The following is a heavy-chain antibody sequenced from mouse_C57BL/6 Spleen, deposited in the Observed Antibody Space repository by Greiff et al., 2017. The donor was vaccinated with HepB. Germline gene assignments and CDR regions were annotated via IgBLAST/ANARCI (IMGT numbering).Heavy chain of an antibody. Sequence: EVKVVESGGGLVKPGGSLKLSCAASGFTFSDYGMHWVRQAPEKGLEWVAYISSGSSTIYYADTVKGRFTISRDNAKNTLFLQMTSLRSEDTAMYYCARRYYYGSSPCYAMDYWGQGTSVTVSS. CDR2: ISSGSSTI. CDR1: GFTFSDYG. D-gene: IGHD1-1*01. V-gene: IGHV5-17*01. J-gene: IGHJ4*01. CDR3: ARRYYYGSSPCYAMDY.